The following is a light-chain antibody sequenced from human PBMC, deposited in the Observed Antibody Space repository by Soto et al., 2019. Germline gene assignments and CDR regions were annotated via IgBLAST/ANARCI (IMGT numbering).Light chain of an antibody. Sequence: QSALTQPSSVSGSPGQSVTISCTGTSSDVGGYNYVSWYQQHPGKAPKLMIYDVSKRPSGVPDRFSGSKSGNTASLTISGLQAEDEADYYCCSYAGSYTHVFGTGTKLTVL. J-gene: IGLJ1*01. V-gene: IGLV2-11*01. CDR1: SSDVGGYNY. CDR2: DVS. CDR3: CSYAGSYTHV.